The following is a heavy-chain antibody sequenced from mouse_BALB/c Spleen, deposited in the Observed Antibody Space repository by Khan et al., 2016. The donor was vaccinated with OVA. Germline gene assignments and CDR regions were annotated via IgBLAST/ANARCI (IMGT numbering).Heavy chain of an antibody. J-gene: IGHJ1*01. V-gene: IGHV2-6-1*01. CDR3: ARQIVPGYFDV. CDR1: GYSLTSYG. Sequence: QVQLKESGPGLVAPSQSLSITCTISGYSLTSYGIHWVRQPPGNGLEWLVVIWRDGKTTYNSAHKSSMNIIKENSKCHVALKLTSRQTDDTAMYYCARQIVPGYFDVWGAGTTVTVSS. CDR2: IWRDGKT.